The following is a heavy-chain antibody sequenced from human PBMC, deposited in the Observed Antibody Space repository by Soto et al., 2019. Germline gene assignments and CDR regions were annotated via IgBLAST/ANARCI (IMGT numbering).Heavy chain of an antibody. CDR1: GGSISSYY. Sequence: PSETLSLTCTVSGGSISSYYWSWIRQPPGKGLEWIGYIYYSGSTNYNPSLKSRVTISVDTSKNQFSLKLSSVTAADTAVYYGATGTAEYSSSSGGLDYGMDVWGQGTTVT. CDR3: ATGTAEYSSSSGGLDYGMDV. D-gene: IGHD6-6*01. J-gene: IGHJ6*02. V-gene: IGHV4-59*01. CDR2: IYYSGST.